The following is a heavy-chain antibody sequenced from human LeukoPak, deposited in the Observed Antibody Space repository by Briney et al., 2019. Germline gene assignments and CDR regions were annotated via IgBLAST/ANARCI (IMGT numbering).Heavy chain of an antibody. CDR1: GFTFSSYG. D-gene: IGHD6-6*01. V-gene: IGHV3-30*02. CDR3: ASSSYSSSSGWFDL. J-gene: IGHJ5*02. CDR2: IRHDGSNR. Sequence: PGGSLRLSCGAAGFTFSSYGMHWVRQAPGKGLEWVAFIRHDGSNRNYADSVQGRFSLSRDNSKNTLYLQMNSLRAEDTAVYYCASSSYSSSSGWFDLWGQGTLVTVSS.